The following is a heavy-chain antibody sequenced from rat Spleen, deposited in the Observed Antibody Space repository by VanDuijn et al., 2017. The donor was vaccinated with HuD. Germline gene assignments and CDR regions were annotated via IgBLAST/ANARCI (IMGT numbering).Heavy chain of an antibody. Sequence: EVQLVESGGGLVQPGRSLKLSCAASGFTFSDFFMAWVRQAPAKGLEWVATISSDGSNTYYRDSVKGRFTVSRDNAKSTLYLQMYSLRSEETTTYYCARLTYYGYTSPFDWCQGVMVTVSS. V-gene: IGHV5-29*01. D-gene: IGHD1-9*01. CDR2: ISSDGSNT. CDR3: ARLTYYGYTSPFD. CDR1: GFTFSDFF. J-gene: IGHJ2*01.